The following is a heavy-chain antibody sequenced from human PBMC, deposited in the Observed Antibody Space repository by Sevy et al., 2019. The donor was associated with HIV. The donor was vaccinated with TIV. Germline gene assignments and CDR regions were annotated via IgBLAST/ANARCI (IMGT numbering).Heavy chain of an antibody. J-gene: IGHJ6*02. CDR1: GYSFSSYW. V-gene: IGHV5-51*01. Sequence: GESLKISCKASGYSFSSYWFGWVRQMPGKGLEWMGIIYPGDSETRYSLSFQGQVTISVDKSFSTAYLQWSSLKASDTAIYYCARGARGTLPSFYYYGFDVWGQGTTVTVSS. CDR2: IYPGDSET. CDR3: ARGARGTLPSFYYYGFDV. D-gene: IGHD1-1*01.